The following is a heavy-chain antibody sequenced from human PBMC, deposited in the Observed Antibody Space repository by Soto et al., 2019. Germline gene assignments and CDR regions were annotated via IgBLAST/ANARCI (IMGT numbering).Heavy chain of an antibody. CDR3: TTDRISGSGSYYYGY. D-gene: IGHD3-10*01. V-gene: IGHV3-15*01. CDR1: GFAFRNAW. Sequence: GGSLRLSCAASGFAFRNAWMSWVRQAPGKVLEWVGRIKSKTDGGPTDYAGPVKGRFTISRDDSKNTLYLQTNSVNTEDTAVYYCTTDRISGSGSYYYGYWGQGTLVTVSS. J-gene: IGHJ4*02. CDR2: IKSKTDGGPT.